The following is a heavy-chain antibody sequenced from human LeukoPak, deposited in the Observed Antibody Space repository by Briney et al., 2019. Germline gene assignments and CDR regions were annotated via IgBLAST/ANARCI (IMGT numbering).Heavy chain of an antibody. CDR1: GFTFTSYD. J-gene: IGHJ5*02. Sequence: ASLKVSCKASGFTFTSYDINWVRQASGQGLEWMGWMNPSNGNTGYAQKFQGRVTMTRDTSISTAYMELRGLRSEDTAVYYCVRDGEGVAISVNYWFDPWGQGTLVTVSS. CDR3: VRDGEGVAISVNYWFDP. D-gene: IGHD3-10*01. CDR2: MNPSNGNT. V-gene: IGHV1-8*01.